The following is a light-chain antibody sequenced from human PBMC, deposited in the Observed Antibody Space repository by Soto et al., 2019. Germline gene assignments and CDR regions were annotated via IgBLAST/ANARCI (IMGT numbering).Light chain of an antibody. V-gene: IGLV2-8*01. CDR1: ASDIGGYTF. CDR3: SAHGGTNPYV. Sequence: QSALTQPPSASGSPGQSVAISCTGTASDIGGYTFVSWYQQHPGQAPKLLIYDVNKRPSWVPDRFSGSKSGNTSSLTVSGFQAEDEADYYCSAHGGTNPYVFGTGTKLTVL. CDR2: DVN. J-gene: IGLJ1*01.